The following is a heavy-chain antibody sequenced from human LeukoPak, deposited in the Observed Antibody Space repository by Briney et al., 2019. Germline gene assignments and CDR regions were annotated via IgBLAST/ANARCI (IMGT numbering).Heavy chain of an antibody. Sequence: GGSLRLSCAASGFTFSSYAMHWVRQAPGKGLEYVSAISSNGGSTYYANSVKGRFTISRDNSKNTLYLQMGSLRAEDTALYYCAKDMEDREQWLVGGAFDIWGQGTMVTVSS. CDR2: ISSNGGST. V-gene: IGHV3-64*01. D-gene: IGHD6-19*01. J-gene: IGHJ3*02. CDR1: GFTFSSYA. CDR3: AKDMEDREQWLVGGAFDI.